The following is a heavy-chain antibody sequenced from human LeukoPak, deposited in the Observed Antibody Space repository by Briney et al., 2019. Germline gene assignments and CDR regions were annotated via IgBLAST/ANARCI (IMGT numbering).Heavy chain of an antibody. J-gene: IGHJ4*02. CDR1: GFTFSVYA. CDR3: AKDNGRYEFDY. Sequence: GGSLRLSCTASGFTFSVYAMSWVRQAPGKGLEWVSGISGNGRNPYYADSMKGRFTISRDNSKNTVYLQANSLRSEDTGVYYCAKDNGRYEFDYWGQGTLVTVSS. CDR2: ISGNGRNP. V-gene: IGHV3-23*01. D-gene: IGHD1-26*01.